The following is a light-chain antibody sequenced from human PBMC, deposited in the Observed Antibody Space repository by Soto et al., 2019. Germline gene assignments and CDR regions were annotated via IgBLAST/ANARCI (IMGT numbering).Light chain of an antibody. Sequence: DIVMTQSPDSLAVSLGERATINCKSSQSVLYSSNNKNYLAWYQQKPGQPPKLLIYWASTRESGVPDRFSGSGAGTDFTLTISSLQAEDVAVYYCQQYYSTPRTVGQGPNVEIK. J-gene: IGKJ1*01. CDR3: QQYYSTPRT. V-gene: IGKV4-1*01. CDR2: WAS. CDR1: QSVLYSSNNKNY.